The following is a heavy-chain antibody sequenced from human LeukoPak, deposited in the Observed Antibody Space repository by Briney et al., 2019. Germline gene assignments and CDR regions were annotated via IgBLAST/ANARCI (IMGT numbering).Heavy chain of an antibody. V-gene: IGHV3-7*02. CDR2: IKQDGSEK. D-gene: IGHD4-17*01. CDR1: GITLSELW. J-gene: IGHJ4*02. CDR3: ATIPTVTTSGY. Sequence: GGSLRLSCAGYGITLSELWMNWVRQVPGKGLEWVANIKQDGSEKKYVDSVKGRFTISRDNAKNTLYLQMNSLRAEDTAVYYCATIPTVTTSGYWGQGTLVTVSS.